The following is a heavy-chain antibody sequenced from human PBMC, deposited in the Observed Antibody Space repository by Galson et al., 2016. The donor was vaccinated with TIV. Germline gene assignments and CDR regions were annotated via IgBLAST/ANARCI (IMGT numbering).Heavy chain of an antibody. CDR1: GDTFRSYS. CDR3: ATDVTHAFEF. J-gene: IGHJ4*02. CDR2: IIPIIGLT. V-gene: IGHV1-69*04. Sequence: SVKVSCKASGDTFRSYSVTWVRQAPGQGLEWMGSIIPIIGLTNYAPKFRGRITILADESTTTAYMELNSLRSEDTAVYYCATDVTHAFEFWGQGTLVTVSS.